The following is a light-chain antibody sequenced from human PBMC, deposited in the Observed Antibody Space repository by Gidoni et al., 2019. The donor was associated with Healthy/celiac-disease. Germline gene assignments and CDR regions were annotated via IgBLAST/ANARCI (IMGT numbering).Light chain of an antibody. J-gene: IGLJ2*01. CDR1: SSNIGAGYD. CDR3: QSYDSSLSVSGV. Sequence: QSVLTQPPSGSGAPGQRVTISCTGSSSNIGAGYDVHWYQQLPGTAPKLLIYGNSNRPSGVPDRFSGSKSGTSASLAITGLQAEDEADYYCQSYDSSLSVSGVFGGGTKLTVL. V-gene: IGLV1-40*01. CDR2: GNS.